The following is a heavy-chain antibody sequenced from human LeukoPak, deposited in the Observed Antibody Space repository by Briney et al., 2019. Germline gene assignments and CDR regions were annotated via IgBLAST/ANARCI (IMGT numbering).Heavy chain of an antibody. Sequence: GGSLRLSCAASGFTFSSYAMHWVRQAPGKGLEWVAVISYDGSNKYYADSVKGRFTISRDNSKNTLYLQMNSLRAEDTAVYYCAKGGYDYIWGSYRIDYWGQGTLVTVSS. CDR3: AKGGYDYIWGSYRIDY. V-gene: IGHV3-30-3*01. D-gene: IGHD3-16*02. CDR1: GFTFSSYA. J-gene: IGHJ4*02. CDR2: ISYDGSNK.